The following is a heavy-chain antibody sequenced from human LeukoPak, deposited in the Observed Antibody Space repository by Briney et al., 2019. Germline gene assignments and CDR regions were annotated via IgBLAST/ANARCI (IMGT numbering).Heavy chain of an antibody. Sequence: ASVKVSCKASGYTFTGYYIHWVRQAPGQGLEWLGWINPNTGGTNCAQKFQGRVTMTRDTSTSTAYMELSRLRSDDTAVYYCARDLPIPAAVKDFMDVWGKGTTVTVSS. D-gene: IGHD6-13*01. CDR1: GYTFTGYY. V-gene: IGHV1-2*02. CDR2: INPNTGGT. CDR3: ARDLPIPAAVKDFMDV. J-gene: IGHJ6*03.